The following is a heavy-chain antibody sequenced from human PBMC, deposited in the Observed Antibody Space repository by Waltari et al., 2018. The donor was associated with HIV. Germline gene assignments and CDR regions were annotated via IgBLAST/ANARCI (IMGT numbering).Heavy chain of an antibody. CDR2: IGTSGRTI. J-gene: IGHJ6*02. V-gene: IGHV3-11*01. CDR3: ARNPTSYSSAAPYGMDV. D-gene: IGHD3-22*01. Sequence: AASGFAFNDYHMNWIRQTPGKGLEWVSYIGTSGRTIFYADSVKGRFTISRDSAKKSLYLQMNSLRAEDTAVYYCARNPTSYSSAAPYGMDVWGQGTTVTVSS. CDR1: GFAFNDYH.